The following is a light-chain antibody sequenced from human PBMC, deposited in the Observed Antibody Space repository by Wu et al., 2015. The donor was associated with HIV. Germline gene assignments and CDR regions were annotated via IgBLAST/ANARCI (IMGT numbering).Light chain of an antibody. Sequence: EIVLTQSPATLSLSPGDRATLSCRASQSVNGNYLAWYQQKPGQAPRLLIYDASNRATGIPARFSGSGSGADFTLTISSLEPEDFAVYYCQQRSHWPTTFGGGTKVEIK. CDR3: QQRSHWPTT. CDR2: DAS. CDR1: QSVNGNY. V-gene: IGKV3-11*01. J-gene: IGKJ4*01.